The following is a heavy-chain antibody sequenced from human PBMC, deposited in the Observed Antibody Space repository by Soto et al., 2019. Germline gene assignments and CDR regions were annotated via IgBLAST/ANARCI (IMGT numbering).Heavy chain of an antibody. V-gene: IGHV4-4*07. CDR2: IYSSGSA. CDR3: ARGGTRSADLPTY. J-gene: IGHJ4*02. D-gene: IGHD1-1*01. CDR1: GDSINNYY. Sequence: VRLQESGPGLVKPSETLSLTCSVSGDSINNYYWNWIRQPAGKGLEWIGRIYSSGSANYNPSLKTRGIMSVDTSTNQVSLKVTSVTAADTAVYFCARGGTRSADLPTYWGQGIQVIVSS.